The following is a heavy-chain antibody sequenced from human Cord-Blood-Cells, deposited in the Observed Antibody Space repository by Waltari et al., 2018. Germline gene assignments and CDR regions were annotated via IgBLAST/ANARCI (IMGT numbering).Heavy chain of an antibody. Sequence: WLALIYWDDDKRYSPSLKSRLTITKDTSKNQVVLTMTNMDPVDTATYYCAHEGPAVTTNRNWFDPWGQGTLVTVSS. V-gene: IGHV2-5*02. CDR2: IYWDDDK. J-gene: IGHJ5*02. CDR3: AHEGPAVTTNRNWFDP. D-gene: IGHD4-17*01.